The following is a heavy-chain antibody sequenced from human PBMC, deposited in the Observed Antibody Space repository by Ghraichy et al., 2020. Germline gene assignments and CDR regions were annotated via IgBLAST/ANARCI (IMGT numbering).Heavy chain of an antibody. J-gene: IGHJ4*02. CDR3: AKTQGYYDIDY. V-gene: IGHV3-30*18. D-gene: IGHD3-9*01. CDR2: ISYDGSNK. Sequence: GESLNISCAASGFTFSSYGMHWVRQAPGKGLEWVAVISYDGSNKYYADSVKGRFTISRDNSKNTLYLQMNSLRAEDTAVYYCAKTQGYYDIDYWGQGTLVTVSS. CDR1: GFTFSSYG.